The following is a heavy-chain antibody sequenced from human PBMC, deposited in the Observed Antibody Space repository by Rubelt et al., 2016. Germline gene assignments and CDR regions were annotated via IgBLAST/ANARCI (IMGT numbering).Heavy chain of an antibody. CDR2: I. Sequence: IYYADSVKGRFTISRDNAKNSLYLQMNSLRAEDTAVYYCAREPTIFGDYYYMDVWGKGTTVTVSS. CDR3: AREPTIFGDYYYMDV. D-gene: IGHD3-3*01. J-gene: IGHJ6*03. V-gene: IGHV3-48*04.